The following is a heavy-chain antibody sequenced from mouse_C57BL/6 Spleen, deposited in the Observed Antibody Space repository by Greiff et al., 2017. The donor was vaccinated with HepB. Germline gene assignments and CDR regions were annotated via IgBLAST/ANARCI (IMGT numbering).Heavy chain of an antibody. J-gene: IGHJ3*01. CDR2: IYPGDGDT. CDR3: ARGGAWFAY. V-gene: IGHV1-82*01. Sequence: VQLQQSGPELVKPGASVKISCKASGYAFSSSWMNWVKQRPGKGLEWIGRIYPGDGDTNYNGKFKGKATLTADKSSSTAYMQLSSLTSEDSAVYFCARGGAWFAYWGQRTLVTVSA. CDR1: GYAFSSSW.